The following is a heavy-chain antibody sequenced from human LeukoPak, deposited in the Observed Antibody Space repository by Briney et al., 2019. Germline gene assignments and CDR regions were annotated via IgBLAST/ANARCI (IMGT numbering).Heavy chain of an antibody. D-gene: IGHD6-13*01. J-gene: IGHJ4*02. CDR1: GGSFSGYY. V-gene: IGHV4-34*01. CDR2: INHSGSN. CDR3: ARGIAAAGTSFDY. Sequence: SETLSLTCAVYGGSFSGYYWSWIRKPPGKGLEGIGEINHSGSNNYNPSLKSRVTISVDTSKNQFSLKLSSVTAADTAVYYCARGIAAAGTSFDYWGQGTLVTVSS.